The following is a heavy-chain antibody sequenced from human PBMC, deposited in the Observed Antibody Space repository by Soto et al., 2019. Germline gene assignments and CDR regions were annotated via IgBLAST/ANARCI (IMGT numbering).Heavy chain of an antibody. CDR1: GYSFTSYW. J-gene: IGHJ3*02. CDR2: IYPGDSDT. Sequence: PGESLKISCKGSGYSFTSYWIGWVRQMPGKGLEWMGIIYPGDSDTRYSPSFQGQVTISADKSISTAYLQWSSLKASDTAMYYCASSTSYYYDSSGYADAFDICGQLTMVTVSS. D-gene: IGHD3-22*01. CDR3: ASSTSYYYDSSGYADAFDI. V-gene: IGHV5-51*01.